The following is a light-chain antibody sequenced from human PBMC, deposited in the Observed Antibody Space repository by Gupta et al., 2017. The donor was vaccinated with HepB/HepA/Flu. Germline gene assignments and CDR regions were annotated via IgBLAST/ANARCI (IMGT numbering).Light chain of an antibody. CDR1: NSNIRAGFD. CDR3: QSYDSSLSGSRV. Sequence: QSVLTQPPSVSGAPGERVTISCTGNNSNIRAGFDVHWYHPRPGTAPKLLIFDNNNRPSGISDRFSGSKSGTSASLAITGLQAEDEGDDYCQSYDSSLSGSRVFGGGTKLTVL. CDR2: DNN. J-gene: IGLJ2*01. V-gene: IGLV1-40*01.